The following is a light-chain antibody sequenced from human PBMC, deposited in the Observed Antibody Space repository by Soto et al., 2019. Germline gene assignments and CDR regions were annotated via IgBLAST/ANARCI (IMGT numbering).Light chain of an antibody. CDR2: EVN. V-gene: IGLV2-14*01. CDR3: SSYTSSSTYV. Sequence: QSALTQPASVSGSPGQSITMSCTGTSSDVGAYNYVSWYQQYPGKAPKLMIYEVNNRPSGVSNRFSGSKSGNTASLTISGLQAEDEADYYCSSYTSSSTYVFGTGTKVTVL. CDR1: SSDVGAYNY. J-gene: IGLJ1*01.